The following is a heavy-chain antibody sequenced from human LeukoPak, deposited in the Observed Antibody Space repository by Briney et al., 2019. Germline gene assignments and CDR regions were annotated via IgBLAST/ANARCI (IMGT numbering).Heavy chain of an antibody. D-gene: IGHD3-16*01. Sequence: SETLSLTCTVSGGSVSRGGYYWTWIRQLPGKGLEWIGYISYSGATQYNPSLQSRLTMSLDTSENQFSLKLSSVTAADTAVYYCARVWARGYYFDYWGQGTLVTVSS. J-gene: IGHJ4*02. CDR1: GGSVSRGGYY. CDR3: ARVWARGYYFDY. V-gene: IGHV4-31*03. CDR2: ISYSGAT.